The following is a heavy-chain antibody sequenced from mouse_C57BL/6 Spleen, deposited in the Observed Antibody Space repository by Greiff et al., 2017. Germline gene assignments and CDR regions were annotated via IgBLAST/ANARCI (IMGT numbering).Heavy chain of an antibody. CDR2: INPNNGGT. V-gene: IGHV1-22*01. CDR3: ARRGISYAMDY. CDR1: GYTFTDYN. Sequence: VQLQQSGPELVKPGASVKMSCKASGYTFTDYNMHWVKQSHGKSLEWIGYINPNNGGTSYNQKFKDKATLTVDKSSSTAYMQLSSLTSEDSAVYYCARRGISYAMDYWGQGTSVTVSS. J-gene: IGHJ4*01.